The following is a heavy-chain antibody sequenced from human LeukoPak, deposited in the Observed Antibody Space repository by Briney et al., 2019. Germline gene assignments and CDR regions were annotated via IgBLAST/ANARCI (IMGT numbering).Heavy chain of an antibody. D-gene: IGHD3-3*01. CDR3: ARVATSFGGYYFDD. Sequence: SETLSLTCTVSGGSISSRSFYWGWIRQPPGQGLQWLRHIFHSGSTSYNSSFKSRVTILVATSKNQFFLEVNSVTAADTAMYYCARVATSFGGYYFDDWGQGILVTVSS. CDR2: IFHSGST. CDR1: GGSISSRSFY. J-gene: IGHJ4*02. V-gene: IGHV4-39*07.